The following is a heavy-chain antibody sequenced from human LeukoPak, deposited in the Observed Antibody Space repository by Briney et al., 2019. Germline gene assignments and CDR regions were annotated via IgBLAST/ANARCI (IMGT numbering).Heavy chain of an antibody. CDR3: AKDRNYGHYDY. CDR1: GFTLSSYA. J-gene: IGHJ4*02. D-gene: IGHD3-10*01. CDR2: ISGSGGST. V-gene: IGHV3-23*01. Sequence: GASLRLSCAASGFTLSSYAMSWVRQAPGKGLEWVSAISGSGGSTYYADSVKGRFTISRDNSKNTLYLQMNSLRAEDAAVYYCAKDRNYGHYDYWGQGTLVTVSS.